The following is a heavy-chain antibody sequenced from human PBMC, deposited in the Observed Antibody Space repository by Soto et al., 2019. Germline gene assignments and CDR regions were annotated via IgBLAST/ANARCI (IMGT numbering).Heavy chain of an antibody. CDR1: GFTFSSYS. CDR3: ASGYYYGSGRGDENWFDP. D-gene: IGHD3-10*01. V-gene: IGHV3-21*01. Sequence: EVQLVESGGGLVKPGGSLRLSCAASGFTFSSYSMNWVRQAPGKGLEWVSSISSSSSYIYYADSVKGRFTISRDNAKKSLFLQMNSLRAEDTAVYYCASGYYYGSGRGDENWFDPWGQGTLVTVSS. J-gene: IGHJ5*02. CDR2: ISSSSSYI.